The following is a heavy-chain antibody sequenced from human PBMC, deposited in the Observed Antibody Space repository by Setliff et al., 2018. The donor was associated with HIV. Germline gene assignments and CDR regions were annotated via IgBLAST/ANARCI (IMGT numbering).Heavy chain of an antibody. D-gene: IGHD3-3*01. V-gene: IGHV1-46*01. J-gene: IGHJ6*03. CDR3: ARDGYYNSWSGYGYYYYYMDV. CDR2: INPSGGST. CDR1: GYTFTSYY. Sequence: ASVKVSCKASGYTFTSYYMHWVRQAPGQGLEWMGIINPSGGSTRYAQKFQGRVTMTRDTSMSTVYMELSSLRSEDTAAYYCARDGYYNSWSGYGYYYYYMDVWGKGTTVTVSS.